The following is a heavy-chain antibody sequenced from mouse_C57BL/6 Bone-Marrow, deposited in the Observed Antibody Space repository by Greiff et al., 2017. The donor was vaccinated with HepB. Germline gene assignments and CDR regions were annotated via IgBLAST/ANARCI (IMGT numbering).Heavy chain of an antibody. Sequence: QLKQSGPELVKPGASVKISCKASGYTFTDYYMNWVKQSHGKSLEWIGDINPNNGGTSYNQKFKGKATLTVDKSSSTAYMELRSLTSEDSAVYYCARRGRFYDGKGEAYWGQGTTLTVSS. J-gene: IGHJ2*01. V-gene: IGHV1-26*01. CDR2: INPNNGGT. CDR3: ARRGRFYDGKGEAY. D-gene: IGHD2-12*01. CDR1: GYTFTDYY.